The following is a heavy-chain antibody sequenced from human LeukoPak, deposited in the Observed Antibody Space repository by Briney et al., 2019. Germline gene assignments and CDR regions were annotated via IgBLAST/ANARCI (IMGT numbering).Heavy chain of an antibody. CDR3: ARDQGRYYYDSSGYYLSVAMDY. V-gene: IGHV1-46*01. Sequence: ASVKVSCKASGYTFTSYYMHWVRQAPGQGLEWMGIINPSGGSTSYAQKFQGRVTMTRDTSTSTVYMELSSLRSEDTAVYYCARDQGRYYYDSSGYYLSVAMDYWGQGTLVTVSS. J-gene: IGHJ4*02. CDR2: INPSGGST. D-gene: IGHD3-22*01. CDR1: GYTFTSYY.